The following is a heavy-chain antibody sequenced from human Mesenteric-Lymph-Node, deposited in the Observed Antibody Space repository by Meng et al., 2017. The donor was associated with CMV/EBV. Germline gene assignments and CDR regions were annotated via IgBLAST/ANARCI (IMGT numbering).Heavy chain of an antibody. D-gene: IGHD5-18*01. CDR3: ARDSPSGYSNSDV. Sequence: GESLKISCAASGFIFSDYYVSWIRQGPGKGLEWVSYISKSGTTIYYADSVKGRFTISRDNAKNSLYLQMNSLRAEDTGVYYCARDSPSGYSNSDVWGQGTTVTVSS. CDR2: ISKSGTTI. CDR1: GFIFSDYY. V-gene: IGHV3-11*01. J-gene: IGHJ6*02.